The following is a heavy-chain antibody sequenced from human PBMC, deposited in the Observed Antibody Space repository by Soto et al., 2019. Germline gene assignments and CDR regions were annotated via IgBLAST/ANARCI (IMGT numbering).Heavy chain of an antibody. V-gene: IGHV1-3*01. Sequence: ASVKVSCKDSGYTFTGYAMHWVRQAPGQRLEWMGWINAGNGNTKYSQKFQGRVTITRDTSASTAYMELSSLRSEDTAVYYCARDQRFLELIDYWGQGTLVTVSS. D-gene: IGHD3-3*01. CDR1: GYTFTGYA. CDR2: INAGNGNT. CDR3: ARDQRFLELIDY. J-gene: IGHJ4*02.